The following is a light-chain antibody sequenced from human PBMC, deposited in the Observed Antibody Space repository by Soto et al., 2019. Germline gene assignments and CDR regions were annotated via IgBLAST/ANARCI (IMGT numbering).Light chain of an antibody. J-gene: IGKJ1*01. CDR3: QQYNYWPT. V-gene: IGKV3-15*01. Sequence: EIVMTQSPATLSVSPGERATLSCRASQSVSSNFAWYQQKPGQAPRLLIHDASTSATGIPARFSGSGSGTDFTLTISSLQSEDFAVYYCQQYNYWPTFGQGTKVEIK. CDR2: DAS. CDR1: QSVSSN.